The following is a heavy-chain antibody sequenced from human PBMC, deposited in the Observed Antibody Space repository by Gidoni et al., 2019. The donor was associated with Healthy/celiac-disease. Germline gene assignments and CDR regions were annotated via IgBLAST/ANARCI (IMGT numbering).Heavy chain of an antibody. D-gene: IGHD1-1*01. J-gene: IGHJ1*01. Sequence: GFTFSNYWMSWVRQAPGKGLEWVANIKEDGTEKYYVDSVKGRLTISRDNAKNSVYLQMNSLRAEDAAVYYCARDMNGKHWGQGTLVTVSS. CDR2: IKEDGTEK. CDR1: GFTFSNYW. CDR3: ARDMNGKH. V-gene: IGHV3-7*04.